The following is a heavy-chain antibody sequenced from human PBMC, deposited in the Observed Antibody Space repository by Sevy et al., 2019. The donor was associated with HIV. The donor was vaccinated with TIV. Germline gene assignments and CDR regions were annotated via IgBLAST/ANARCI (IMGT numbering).Heavy chain of an antibody. J-gene: IGHJ4*02. CDR1: GFDFREYA. CDR3: AKVGMQLWSSFDF. V-gene: IGHV3-30*18. CDR2: VSSDGTNT. Sequence: GGSLRLSCGASGFDFREYAMHWVRQAPGKGLEWVAAVSSDGTNTYYVDSVKGRFTISRDSSQNTLFLHMTSLRVEDTAVYYCAKVGMQLWSSFDFWGQGTLVTVSS. D-gene: IGHD5-18*01.